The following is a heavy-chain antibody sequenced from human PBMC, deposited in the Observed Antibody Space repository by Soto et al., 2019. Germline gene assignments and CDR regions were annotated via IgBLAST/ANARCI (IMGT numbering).Heavy chain of an antibody. CDR2: IYHSGST. J-gene: IGHJ5*02. CDR1: GYSISSGYY. CDR3: ARVQTTVVFNWFDP. V-gene: IGHV4-38-2*01. Sequence: SETLSLTCAVSGYSISSGYYWGWIRQPPGEGLEWIGSIYHSGSTYYNPSLKSRVTISVDTSKNQFSLKLSSVTAADTAVYYCARVQTTVVFNWFDPWGQGTLVTVSS. D-gene: IGHD4-17*01.